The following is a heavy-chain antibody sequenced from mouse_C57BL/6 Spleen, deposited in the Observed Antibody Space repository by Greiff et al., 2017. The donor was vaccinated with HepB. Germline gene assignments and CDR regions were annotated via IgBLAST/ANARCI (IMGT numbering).Heavy chain of an antibody. J-gene: IGHJ3*01. CDR3: ARGGQLRLNFAY. D-gene: IGHD3-2*02. CDR1: GYTFTSYG. CDR2: IYPRSGNT. V-gene: IGHV1-81*01. Sequence: VQLQQSGAELARPGASVKLSCKASGYTFTSYGISWVKQRTGQGLEWIGEIYPRSGNTYYNEKFKGKATLTADKSSSTAYMELRSLTSEDSAVYFCARGGQLRLNFAYWGQGTLVTVSA.